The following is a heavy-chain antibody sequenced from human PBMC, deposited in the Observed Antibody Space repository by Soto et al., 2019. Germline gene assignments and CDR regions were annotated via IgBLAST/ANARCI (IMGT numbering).Heavy chain of an antibody. CDR1: GFTFSGFA. V-gene: IGHV3-13*01. D-gene: IGHD2-15*01. CDR3: AGGQEVGAHFFDS. CDR2: IGTAGDT. Sequence: GGSLRLSCEPSGFTFSGFAMHCVRHPTGKGLEWVSTIGTAGDTYYAVSVKGRFTISRDNAKNSLSLQMNSLRAGDTAVYFCAGGQEVGAHFFDSWGQGTQVTVSS. J-gene: IGHJ4*02.